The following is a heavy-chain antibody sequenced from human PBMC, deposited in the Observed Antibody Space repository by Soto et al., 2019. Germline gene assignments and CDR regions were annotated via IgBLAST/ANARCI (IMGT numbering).Heavy chain of an antibody. J-gene: IGHJ6*02. Sequence: SQTLSLTCAISGDSVSSNSAAWNWIRQSPSRGPEWLGRTYYRSKWYNDYAVSVKSRITINPDTSKNQFSLQLNSVTPEDTAVYYCARDRIFTIFGVVIAYYYGMDVWGQGTTVTVSS. CDR1: GDSVSSNSAA. D-gene: IGHD3-3*01. CDR3: ARDRIFTIFGVVIAYYYGMDV. CDR2: TYYRSKWYN. V-gene: IGHV6-1*01.